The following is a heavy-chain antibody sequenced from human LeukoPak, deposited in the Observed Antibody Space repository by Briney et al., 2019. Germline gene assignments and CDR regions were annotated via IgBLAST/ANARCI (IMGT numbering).Heavy chain of an antibody. J-gene: IGHJ4*02. Sequence: RGSLRLSCAASGFTFSSYSMNWVRQAPGKGLEWVSSISSSSSYIYYADSVKGRFTISRDNAKNSLYLQMNSPRAEDTAVYYCARSSEDTAMVAHEDYWGQGTLVTVSS. CDR2: ISSSSSYI. CDR1: GFTFSSYS. D-gene: IGHD5-18*01. CDR3: ARSSEDTAMVAHEDY. V-gene: IGHV3-21*01.